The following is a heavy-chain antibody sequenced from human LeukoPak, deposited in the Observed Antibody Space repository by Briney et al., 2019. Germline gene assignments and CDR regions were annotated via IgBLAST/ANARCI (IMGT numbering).Heavy chain of an antibody. D-gene: IGHD2-15*01. CDR3: ARVRCSGGSCPYYYYYYYMDV. Sequence: SETLSLTCTVSGGSISSGSYYWSWIRQPAGKGLEWIGRIYTSGSTNYNPSLKSRVTISLDTSKNQFSLKLSSVTAADTAVYYCARVRCSGGSCPYYYYYYYMDVWGKGTTVTVSS. CDR1: GGSISSGSYY. CDR2: IYTSGST. V-gene: IGHV4-61*02. J-gene: IGHJ6*03.